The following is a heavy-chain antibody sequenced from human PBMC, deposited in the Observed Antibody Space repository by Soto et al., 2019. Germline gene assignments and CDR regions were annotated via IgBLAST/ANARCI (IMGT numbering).Heavy chain of an antibody. D-gene: IGHD6-6*01. CDR3: AKQRSSSQFDY. J-gene: IGHJ4*02. CDR2: ISYDGSNK. CDR1: GFNFSTYG. V-gene: IGHV3-30*18. Sequence: QVQLVESGGGVVQPGRSLRLSCAASGFNFSTYGMHWVRQAPGKGLEWVAGISYDGSNKNYADSVKGRFTISRDNSKNTLDLHMNSLRAEDTAVYYSAKQRSSSQFDYWGQGTMVTVSS.